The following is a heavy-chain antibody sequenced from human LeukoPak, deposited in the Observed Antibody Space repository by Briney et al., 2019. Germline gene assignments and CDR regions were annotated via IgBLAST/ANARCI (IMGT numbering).Heavy chain of an antibody. CDR1: GDSLTGYY. J-gene: IGHJ3*02. CDR2: IYYTGNT. Sequence: PSETLSLTCTVSGDSLTGYYWGWICQPPGKGLGWIGNIYYTGNTYYNPSLKSRVTISLDTSKNQFSLKVISMTAADTAVYYCTKSDGSGLIRICGRGTMVTVSS. D-gene: IGHD3-22*01. V-gene: IGHV4-39*07. CDR3: TKSDGSGLIRI.